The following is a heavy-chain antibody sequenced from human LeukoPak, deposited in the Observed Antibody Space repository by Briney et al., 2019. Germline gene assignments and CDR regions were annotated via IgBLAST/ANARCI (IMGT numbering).Heavy chain of an antibody. CDR3: ASHRGATSFDY. Sequence: SETLSLTCTVSGGSISSSSYYWGWIRQPPGKGLEWIGSIYYSGNTFYNPSLMSRVTISVDTSRNQFSLKLSSVTAADTAFYYCASHRGATSFDYWGQGTLVTVSS. J-gene: IGHJ4*02. D-gene: IGHD1-26*01. CDR1: GGSISSSSYY. V-gene: IGHV4-39*01. CDR2: IYYSGNT.